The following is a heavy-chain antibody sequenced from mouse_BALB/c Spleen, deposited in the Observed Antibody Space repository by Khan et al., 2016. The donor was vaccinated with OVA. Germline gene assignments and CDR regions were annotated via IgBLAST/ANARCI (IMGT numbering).Heavy chain of an antibody. CDR2: ILPGSGST. CDR3: ARYYGSSGAY. CDR1: GYTFSIYW. D-gene: IGHD1-1*01. V-gene: IGHV1-9*01. J-gene: IGHJ3*01. Sequence: VQLQESGAELMEPGASVKISCKATGYTFSIYWIEWVKRRPGHGLEWIGEILPGSGSTNYNEKFKGKATFTADTSSNTAYMQLSSLTSEDSAVYYCARYYGSSGAYWGQGTLVTVSA.